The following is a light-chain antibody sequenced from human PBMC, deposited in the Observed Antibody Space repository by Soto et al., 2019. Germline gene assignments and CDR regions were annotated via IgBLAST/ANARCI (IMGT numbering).Light chain of an antibody. CDR1: ESVTSSH. V-gene: IGKV3-20*01. Sequence: EIVLTQSPDTLSLSPGERATLSCRASESVTSSHLAWYQQKPGQTPRLLIYDASSRATGIPDRFSGSGSGTDFTLTISRLEPEDFAVYYCQYYDSSRNTFGQGTRLEIK. CDR2: DAS. J-gene: IGKJ5*01. CDR3: QYYDSSRNT.